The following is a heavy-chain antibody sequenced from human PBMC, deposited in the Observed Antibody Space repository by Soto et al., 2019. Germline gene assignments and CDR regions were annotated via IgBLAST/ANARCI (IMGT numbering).Heavy chain of an antibody. D-gene: IGHD6-13*01. Sequence: QVQLVQSGAEEKKPGASVKVSCKASGYTFTSYAMHWVRQAPGQRLEWMGWINAGNVNTKYSQKFQGRVTITRDTSASTAYMELSSLRSEDTAVYYCARGIAPYYFDYWGQGTLVTVSS. CDR3: ARGIAPYYFDY. J-gene: IGHJ4*02. CDR1: GYTFTSYA. CDR2: INAGNVNT. V-gene: IGHV1-3*05.